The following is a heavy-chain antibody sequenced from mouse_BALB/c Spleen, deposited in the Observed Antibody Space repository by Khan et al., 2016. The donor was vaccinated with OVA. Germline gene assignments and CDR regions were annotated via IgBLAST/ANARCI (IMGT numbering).Heavy chain of an antibody. D-gene: IGHD1-1*02. Sequence: EVKLVESGGDLVKPGGSLKLSCAASGFTFSTYGMSWVRQTPDKRLEWVATISTGGSYTFYPDSGKGRFTISRDNAKKTLYLQMSSLKSEDTAMFYWSRLSYYYNSEGFAYWGQGTLVTVSA. CDR1: GFTFSTYG. J-gene: IGHJ3*01. CDR3: SRLSYYYNSEGFAY. CDR2: ISTGGSYT. V-gene: IGHV5-6*01.